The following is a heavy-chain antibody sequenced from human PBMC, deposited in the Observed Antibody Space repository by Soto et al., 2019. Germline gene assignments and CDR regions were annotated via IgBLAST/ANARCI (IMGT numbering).Heavy chain of an antibody. V-gene: IGHV7-4-1*01. CDR2: INANTGNP. Sequence: QVRLVQSGAALKKPGASVKVSCSASGYTFTSYAMNWVRQAPGQGLEWMGWINANTGNPTYAQGFTGRFVFSLDTSVSTAYLQICSLKAEDTAVYYCARGEYYYDSSGYYNWFDPWGQGTLVTVSS. D-gene: IGHD3-22*01. CDR3: ARGEYYYDSSGYYNWFDP. CDR1: GYTFTSYA. J-gene: IGHJ5*02.